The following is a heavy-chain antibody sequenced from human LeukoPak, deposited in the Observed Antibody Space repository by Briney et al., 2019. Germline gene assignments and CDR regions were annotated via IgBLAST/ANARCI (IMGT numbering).Heavy chain of an antibody. V-gene: IGHV4-39*01. J-gene: IGHJ2*01. Sequence: SETLSLTCTVSGGSISSSSYYGGWSRQPPGKGLEWIGSSYYSGNTYCNPSLKSRLTISLDTSKNQFSLNLTTLTAADTAVFSCARNRGVADYDFWSGYSYWYFDLWGRGTLVTVSS. D-gene: IGHD3-3*01. CDR3: ARNRGVADYDFWSGYSYWYFDL. CDR2: SYYSGNT. CDR1: GGSISSSSYY.